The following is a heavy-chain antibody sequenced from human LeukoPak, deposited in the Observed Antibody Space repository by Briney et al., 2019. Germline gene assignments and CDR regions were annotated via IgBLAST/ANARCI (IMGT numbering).Heavy chain of an antibody. Sequence: LAGGSLRLSCAASGFTFSSHAMSWVRQAPGKGLEWVSAISGSGGATTYADSVKGRFTISRDNSKNTLYLQMNSLRAEDTAIYYCAKHGRSSGGPYNCFDSWGQGPLVTVSS. CDR1: GFTFSSHA. CDR2: ISGSGGAT. J-gene: IGHJ5*01. D-gene: IGHD3-10*01. V-gene: IGHV3-23*01. CDR3: AKHGRSSGGPYNCFDS.